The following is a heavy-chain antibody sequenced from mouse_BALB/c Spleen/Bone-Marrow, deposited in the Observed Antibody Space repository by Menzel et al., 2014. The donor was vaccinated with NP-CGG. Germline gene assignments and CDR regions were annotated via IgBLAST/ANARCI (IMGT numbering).Heavy chain of an antibody. D-gene: IGHD4-1*01. J-gene: IGHJ4*01. CDR2: IDPANGNT. CDR1: GFNIKDTY. CDR3: ARWEYYAMDY. V-gene: IGHV14-3*02. Sequence: EVQLQESGAELVKPGASVKLSCTASGFNIKDTYMHWVKQRPEQGLEWIGRIDPANGNTKYDPKFQGKATITADASSNTAYLQLSSLTSEDTAVYYCARWEYYAMDYWGQGTSVTVSS.